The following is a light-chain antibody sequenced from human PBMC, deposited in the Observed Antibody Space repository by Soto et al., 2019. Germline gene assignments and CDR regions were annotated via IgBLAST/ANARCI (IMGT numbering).Light chain of an antibody. J-gene: IGLJ2*01. CDR1: SSDVGGYNY. CDR2: EFS. CDR3: SSYAGSNLV. V-gene: IGLV2-8*01. Sequence: QSALTQPPSASGSPGQSVTISCTGTSSDVGGYNYVSWYQQHPGKAPKVMIYEFSKRPSGVPDRFSGSKSGNTASLPVSGLQAADEPDYYCSSYAGSNLVFGGGPK.